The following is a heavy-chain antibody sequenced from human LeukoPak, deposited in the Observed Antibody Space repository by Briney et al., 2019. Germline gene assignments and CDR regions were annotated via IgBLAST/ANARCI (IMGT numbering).Heavy chain of an antibody. D-gene: IGHD5-18*01. CDR3: ARGGYSYGFDY. Sequence: PSETLSLTCTVSGGSISSSSYYWGWIRQPPGKGLEWIGSIYYSGSPNYNPSLKSRVTISVDTSKNQFSLKLSSVTAADTAVYYCARGGYSYGFDYRGQGTLVTVSS. CDR1: GGSISSSSYY. J-gene: IGHJ4*02. CDR2: IYYSGSP. V-gene: IGHV4-39*07.